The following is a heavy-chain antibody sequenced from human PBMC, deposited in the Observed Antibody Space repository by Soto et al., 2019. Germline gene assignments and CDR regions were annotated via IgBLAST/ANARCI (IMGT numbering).Heavy chain of an antibody. J-gene: IGHJ5*01. CDR3: ARDRCYDGTCYSASDS. Sequence: EVRLMESGGGWDQPGGSLRLSCAASGFSFSTYNMDWVRQAPGKRPEWIAYISTTSFTIYYADSVKGRFTISRDNDRNSLYLEMNSLRDEDTAVYYCARDRCYDGTCYSASDSWGQGTLVTVSS. CDR1: GFSFSTYN. CDR2: ISTTSFTI. V-gene: IGHV3-48*02. D-gene: IGHD2-15*01.